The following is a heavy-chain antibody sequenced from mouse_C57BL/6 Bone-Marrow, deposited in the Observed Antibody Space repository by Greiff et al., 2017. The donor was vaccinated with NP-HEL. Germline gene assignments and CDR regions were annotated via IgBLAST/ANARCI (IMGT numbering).Heavy chain of an antibody. D-gene: IGHD2-4*01. CDR1: GFTFSDFY. Sequence: EVMLVESGGGLVQSGRSLRLSCATSGFTFSDFYMEWVRQAPGKGLEWIAASRNKANDYTTEYSASVKGRFIVSRDTSQSILYLQMNALRAEDTAIYYCARDVGDYEGYYAMDYWGQGTSVTVSS. V-gene: IGHV7-1*01. J-gene: IGHJ4*01. CDR2: SRNKANDYTT. CDR3: ARDVGDYEGYYAMDY.